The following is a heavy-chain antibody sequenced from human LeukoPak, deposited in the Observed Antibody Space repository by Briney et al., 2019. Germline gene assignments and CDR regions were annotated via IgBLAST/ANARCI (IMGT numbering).Heavy chain of an antibody. CDR3: ASLYDIVGTTVDY. CDR1: GYTFTNYY. V-gene: IGHV1-2*06. CDR2: IDPNTGGT. D-gene: IGHD1-26*01. Sequence: ASVKVSCKPSGYTFTNYYIHWVRQAPGQGLEWMGRIDPNTGGTKSAKNFQGRVTMTRDTSISTAYMALSGLRSDDTAVDYCASLYDIVGTTVDYWGQGTLVTVSS. J-gene: IGHJ4*02.